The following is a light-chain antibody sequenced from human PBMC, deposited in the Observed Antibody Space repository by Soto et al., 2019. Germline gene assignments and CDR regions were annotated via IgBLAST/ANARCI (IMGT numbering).Light chain of an antibody. V-gene: IGKV1-5*01. J-gene: IGKJ1*01. CDR3: QQYDSILGT. CDR2: DAS. Sequence: DVQLTQAPCTLSASVGDRVTMTCRASQSIGNWLAWYQQKPGKAPKFLMYDASTLETGVPSRFSGSGSGTEFTLTISNLQPDDFATYYCQQYDSILGTFGPGPRWIS. CDR1: QSIGNW.